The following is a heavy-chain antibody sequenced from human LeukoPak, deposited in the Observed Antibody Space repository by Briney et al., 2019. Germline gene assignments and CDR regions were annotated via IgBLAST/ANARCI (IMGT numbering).Heavy chain of an antibody. J-gene: IGHJ4*02. V-gene: IGHV3-30*18. CDR2: ISYDGSNK. Sequence: GGSLRLSCAASGFTFSSYGMHWVRRAPGKGLEWVAVISYDGSNKYYADSVKGRFTISRGNSKNTLYLQMNSLRAEDTAVYYCAKDNVPYYYGSGVDYWGQGTLVTVSS. CDR3: AKDNVPYYYGSGVDY. CDR1: GFTFSSYG. D-gene: IGHD3-10*01.